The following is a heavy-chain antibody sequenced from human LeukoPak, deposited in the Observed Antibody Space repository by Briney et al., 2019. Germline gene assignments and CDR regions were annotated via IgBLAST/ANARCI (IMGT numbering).Heavy chain of an antibody. CDR1: GYTFTGYY. D-gene: IGHD5-18*01. Sequence: ASVKVSCKASGYTFTGYYMHWVRQAPGQGLEWMGWINCNSGGTNYARKFQGRVTMTRDTSINTAYMEVSRLRSDDTAVYYCARIGGSGYTYGTFDYWGQGTLVTVSS. CDR2: INCNSGGT. CDR3: ARIGGSGYTYGTFDY. V-gene: IGHV1-2*02. J-gene: IGHJ4*02.